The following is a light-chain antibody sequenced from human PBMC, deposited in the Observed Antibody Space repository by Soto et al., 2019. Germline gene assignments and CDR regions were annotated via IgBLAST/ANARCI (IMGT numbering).Light chain of an antibody. CDR3: QQYGSSHRT. CDR2: GAS. V-gene: IGKV3-20*01. J-gene: IGKJ1*01. CDR1: QSVTSSY. Sequence: EIVLTQSPGTLSLSPGERATLSCRASQSVTSSYLAWYQQKPGQAPRLLIYGASSRATGIPDRFSGGGSGTDFTLTISRLEPEDFAVYYCQQYGSSHRTFGQGTKVEI.